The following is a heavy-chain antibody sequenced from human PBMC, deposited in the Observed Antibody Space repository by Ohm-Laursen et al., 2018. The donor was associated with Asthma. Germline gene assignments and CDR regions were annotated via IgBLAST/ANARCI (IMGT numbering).Heavy chain of an antibody. J-gene: IGHJ5*02. CDR2: INENGGEK. CDR1: GFTFNKSW. D-gene: IGHD6-19*01. V-gene: IGHV3-7*05. CDR3: GRVYNSSWDP. Sequence: GSLRLSCAASGFTFNKSWMSWVRQAPGKGLEWVAHINENGGEKFYVDSVKGRVTISRDNAKNSLYLQMNSLRADDTAVYYCGRVYNSSWDPRGQGTLVTVSS.